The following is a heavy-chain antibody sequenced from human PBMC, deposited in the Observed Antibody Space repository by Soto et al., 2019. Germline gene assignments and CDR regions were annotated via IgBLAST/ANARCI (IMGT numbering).Heavy chain of an antibody. J-gene: IGHJ3*02. CDR2: IYPGDSDT. CDR1: GYNFTSYW. D-gene: IGHD5-18*01. V-gene: IGHV5-51*01. Sequence: GESLKISCKGSGYNFTSYWIGWVRQMPGKGLEWMGIIYPGDSDTRYSPSFQGQVTISADKSISTAYLQWSSLKASDTAMYYCARSPGIQLWYGFHAFDIWGQGTMVTVSS. CDR3: ARSPGIQLWYGFHAFDI.